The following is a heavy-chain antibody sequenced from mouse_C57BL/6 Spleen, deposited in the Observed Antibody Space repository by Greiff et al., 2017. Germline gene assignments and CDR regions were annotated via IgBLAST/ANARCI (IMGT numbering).Heavy chain of an antibody. CDR1: GYTFTNYW. D-gene: IGHD2-14*01. CDR2: IYPGGGYT. CDR3: ARGGGYPYYVDY. Sequence: QVQLKESGAELVRPGTSVKMSCKASGYTFTNYWIGWAKQRPGHGLEWIGDIYPGGGYTNYNEKFKGKATLTADKSSSTAYMQFSSLTSEDSAIYYCARGGGYPYYVDYWGQGTTLTVSS. V-gene: IGHV1-63*01. J-gene: IGHJ2*01.